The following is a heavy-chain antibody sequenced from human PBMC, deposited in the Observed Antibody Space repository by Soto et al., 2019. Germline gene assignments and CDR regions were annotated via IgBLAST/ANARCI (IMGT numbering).Heavy chain of an antibody. J-gene: IGHJ4*02. CDR1: GYTFSSYW. CDR3: ARDLFVTSRGILHY. CDR2: ISAYNSNT. V-gene: IGHV1-18*01. Sequence: ASVKVSCKASGYTFSSYWISWVRHAPDKGLEWMGWISAYNSNTNYAQKLQGRVTMTTDTSTSTAHMELRSLRSDDTAVYSCARDLFVTSRGILHYWGQGTLVTVSS. D-gene: IGHD2-21*02.